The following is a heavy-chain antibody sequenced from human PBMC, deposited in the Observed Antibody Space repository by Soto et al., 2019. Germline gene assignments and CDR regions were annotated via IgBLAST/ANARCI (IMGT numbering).Heavy chain of an antibody. CDR2: IYYSGST. CDR3: ASLPAAAGSHFDY. D-gene: IGHD6-13*01. J-gene: IGHJ4*02. Sequence: SEALSLTCTVSGGSISSGGYYRSWIRQHPGKGLEWIGYIYYSGSTYYNPSLKSRVTISVDTSKNQFSLKLSSVTAADTAVYYCASLPAAAGSHFDYWGQGTLVTVSS. CDR1: GGSISSGGYY. V-gene: IGHV4-31*03.